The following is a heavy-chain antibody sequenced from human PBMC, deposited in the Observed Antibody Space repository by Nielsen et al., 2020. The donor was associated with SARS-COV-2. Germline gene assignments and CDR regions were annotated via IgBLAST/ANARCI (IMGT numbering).Heavy chain of an antibody. J-gene: IGHJ3*02. D-gene: IGHD1-26*01. Sequence: GESLKISCVASGLTFDNYAMNWVRQGPGKGLEWVSYISGDGDTTDYAGSVKGRFTISRDNSKNTLYLQMNSLRAEDTAVYYCARTNSGSYHDAFDIWGQGTMVTVSS. CDR1: GLTFDNYA. CDR2: ISGDGDTT. CDR3: ARTNSGSYHDAFDI. V-gene: IGHV3-23*01.